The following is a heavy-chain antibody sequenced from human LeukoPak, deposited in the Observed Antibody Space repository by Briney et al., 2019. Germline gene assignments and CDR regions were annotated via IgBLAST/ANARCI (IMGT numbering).Heavy chain of an antibody. D-gene: IGHD5-18*01. V-gene: IGHV1-69*05. CDR2: IIPIFGTA. CDR3: ASFTNTAFGY. CDR1: GGTFSSYA. J-gene: IGHJ4*02. Sequence: GSSVKVSCKASGGTFSSYAISWVRQAPGQGLEWTEGIIPIFGTANYAQKFQGRVTITTDESTSTAYMELSSLRSEDTAVYYCASFTNTAFGYWGQGTLVTVSS.